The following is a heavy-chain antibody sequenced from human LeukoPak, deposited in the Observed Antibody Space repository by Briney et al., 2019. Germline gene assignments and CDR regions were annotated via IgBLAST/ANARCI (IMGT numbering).Heavy chain of an antibody. D-gene: IGHD3-10*01. CDR1: GFTFSAYW. CDR3: AREGFGYPYYGSGSYADY. J-gene: IGHJ4*02. Sequence: GGSLRLSCAASGFTFSAYWMTWVRQAPGKGLEWVANIKQDGSEKYYVDSVKGRFTISRDNAKNSLYLQMNSLRAEDTAVYYCAREGFGYPYYGSGSYADYWGQGTLVTVSS. CDR2: IKQDGSEK. V-gene: IGHV3-7*01.